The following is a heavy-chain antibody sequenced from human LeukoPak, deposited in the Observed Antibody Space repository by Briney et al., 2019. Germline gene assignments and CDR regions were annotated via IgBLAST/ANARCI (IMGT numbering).Heavy chain of an antibody. Sequence: PSETLSLTCTVSGGSISNYHWSWIRQPAGKGLEWIGRIYSSGNTNYNPSLKSRVTMSVDTSKNQFSLKLTSVTAADTAVYYCARVGDYALKDWGQGTLVTVSS. V-gene: IGHV4-4*07. CDR1: GGSISNYH. CDR2: IYSSGNT. D-gene: IGHD3-16*01. J-gene: IGHJ4*02. CDR3: ARVGDYALKD.